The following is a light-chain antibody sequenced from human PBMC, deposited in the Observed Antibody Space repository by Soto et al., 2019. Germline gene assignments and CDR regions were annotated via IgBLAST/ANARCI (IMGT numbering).Light chain of an antibody. CDR3: QQLISYPLN. Sequence: DIQLTQSPSFLSASVGDRVTITCRASQGISSYLAWYQQKPGKAPKLLIYAASTLQSGVPSRFSGSGSGTEFTLTISSLRPEDCATYYCQQLISYPLNFGGGTRWIS. V-gene: IGKV1-9*01. J-gene: IGKJ4*01. CDR1: QGISSY. CDR2: AAS.